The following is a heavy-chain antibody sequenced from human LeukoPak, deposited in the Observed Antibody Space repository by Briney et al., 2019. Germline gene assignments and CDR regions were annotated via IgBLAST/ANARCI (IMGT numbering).Heavy chain of an antibody. CDR1: GFTLRNYE. CDR2: ISRSGSNI. J-gene: IGHJ3*02. V-gene: IGHV3-48*03. CDR3: ARDEGGNLGPDAFDI. D-gene: IGHD4-23*01. Sequence: GGSLRLSCADSGFTLRNYEMSWVRQAPGKGLQWVSYISRSGSNIYYADSVKGRFTISRDNAKNSLYLQMNSLRAEDTAVYYCARDEGGNLGPDAFDIWGQGTMVTVSS.